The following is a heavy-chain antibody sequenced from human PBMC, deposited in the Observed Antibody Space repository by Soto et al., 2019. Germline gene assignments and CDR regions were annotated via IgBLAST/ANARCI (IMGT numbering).Heavy chain of an antibody. Sequence: GLSVKVSCESSGYSLRVYYVQWVRDATGQGLEWMGWINPETGGTSYAQKFQGRVTLSRDTSINTAYLELSSLRFDDAAVYFCARERFQVISDGMDVWGQGTTVTVSS. D-gene: IGHD2-21*01. CDR2: INPETGGT. V-gene: IGHV1-2*02. J-gene: IGHJ6*02. CDR3: ARERFQVISDGMDV. CDR1: GYSLRVYY.